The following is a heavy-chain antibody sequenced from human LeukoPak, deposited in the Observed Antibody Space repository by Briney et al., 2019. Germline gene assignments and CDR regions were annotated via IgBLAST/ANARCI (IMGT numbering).Heavy chain of an antibody. CDR2: INLKSGGT. Sequence: ASVKVSCKASGYTFTGYYMHWVRQAPGQGLEWMGWINLKSGGTNYAQKFQGRVTMTRDTSINTAYMELSRLRSDDTAVYYCARADFCGGGCYYYFDYWGQGTLVTVSS. V-gene: IGHV1-2*02. D-gene: IGHD2-15*01. J-gene: IGHJ4*01. CDR3: ARADFCGGGCYYYFDY. CDR1: GYTFTGYY.